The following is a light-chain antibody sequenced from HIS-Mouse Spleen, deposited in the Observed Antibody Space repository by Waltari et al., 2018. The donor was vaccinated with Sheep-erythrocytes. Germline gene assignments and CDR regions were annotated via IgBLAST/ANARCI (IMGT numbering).Light chain of an antibody. J-gene: IGKJ4*01. CDR2: AAS. CDR3: QQLNSYPALT. Sequence: DIQLTQSPSFLSASVGDRVTITCRASQGISSYLAWYQQKPGKAPKLLIYAASTLQSRVPSRFSGSGSGTEFTLTSCSLQPEDFATYYCQQLNSYPALTFGGGTKVEIK. V-gene: IGKV1-9*01. CDR1: QGISSY.